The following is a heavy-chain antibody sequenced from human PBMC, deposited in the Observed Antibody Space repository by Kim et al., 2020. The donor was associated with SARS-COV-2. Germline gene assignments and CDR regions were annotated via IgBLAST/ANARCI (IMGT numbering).Heavy chain of an antibody. Sequence: GGSLRLSCVASGFTFSDFYMSWIRQAPGKGLEWVSYISTRDNTISYADSVKGRFSISRDNAKNSLFLQMNSLRAEDTAVYYCARRTGYYYMYAWGKGTA. J-gene: IGHJ6*03. V-gene: IGHV3-11*01. CDR1: GFTFSDFY. CDR2: ISTRDNTI. CDR3: ARRTGYYYMYA.